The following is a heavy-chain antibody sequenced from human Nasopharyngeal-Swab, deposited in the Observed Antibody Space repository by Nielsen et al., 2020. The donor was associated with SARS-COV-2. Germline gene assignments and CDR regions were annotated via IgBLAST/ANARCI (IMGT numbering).Heavy chain of an antibody. V-gene: IGHV3-11*01. CDR2: ISSSGSTI. CDR1: GFTFSDYY. D-gene: IGHD6-13*01. Sequence: GESLKISCAASGFTFSDYYMSWIRQAPGKGLEWVSYISSSGSTIYYADPVKGRFTISRDNAKNSLYLQMNSLRAEDTAVYYCAKDADSSSWYDEPGYNFDYWGQGTLVTVSS. CDR3: AKDADSSSWYDEPGYNFDY. J-gene: IGHJ4*02.